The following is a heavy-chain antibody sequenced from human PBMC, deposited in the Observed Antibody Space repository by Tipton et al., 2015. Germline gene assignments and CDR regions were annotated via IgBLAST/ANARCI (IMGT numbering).Heavy chain of an antibody. Sequence: GLVKPSETLSLTCTVSGGSVSSGSAYHWSWIRQPPGKGLEWIGNIDYSGTKNYNPSLKSRVTISLDTSKTQFSLKMSSVTASVTAVYYCARARGRHGGLFDSWGQGILVTVSS. CDR3: ARARGRHGGLFDS. CDR1: GGSVSSGSAYH. D-gene: IGHD4-23*01. J-gene: IGHJ4*02. V-gene: IGHV4-61*01. CDR2: IDYSGTK.